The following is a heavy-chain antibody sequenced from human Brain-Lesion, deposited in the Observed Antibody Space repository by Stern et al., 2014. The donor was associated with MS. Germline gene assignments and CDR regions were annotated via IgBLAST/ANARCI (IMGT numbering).Heavy chain of an antibody. Sequence: VQLQESGPGLVKPSETLSLTCTVSGGSINTNNYYWGWIRQPPGKGLEWIGNIYSSGSTFYSPSPNIRVTMSVDTSKNPFSLNLSSVAAADTAVYYCARTGDDFGDYSLSYWGQGTLVTVSS. D-gene: IGHD4-17*01. CDR1: GGSINTNNYY. CDR2: IYSSGST. CDR3: ARTGDDFGDYSLSY. V-gene: IGHV4-39*01. J-gene: IGHJ4*02.